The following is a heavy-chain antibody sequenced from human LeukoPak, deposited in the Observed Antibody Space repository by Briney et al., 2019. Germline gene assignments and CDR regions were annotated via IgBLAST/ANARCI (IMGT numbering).Heavy chain of an antibody. CDR3: TKRRPSGSVTVDEY. J-gene: IGHJ4*02. D-gene: IGHD2-21*02. Sequence: GGSLRLSCTTSGFTFSSFTMSWVLQAPGKGLEWVSSISYNSANKWHADSVKGRFTISRDNSKNTLYLQMHSLRADDTALYYCTKRRPSGSVTVDEYWGQGALVTVSS. CDR1: GFTFSSFT. V-gene: IGHV3-23*01. CDR2: ISYNSANK.